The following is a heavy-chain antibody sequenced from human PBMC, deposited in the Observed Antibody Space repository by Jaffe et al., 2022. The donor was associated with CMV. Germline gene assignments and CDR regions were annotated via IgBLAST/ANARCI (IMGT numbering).Heavy chain of an antibody. D-gene: IGHD6-25*01. CDR3: ARGIAANGYYFDY. V-gene: IGHV3-33*01. J-gene: IGHJ4*02. CDR2: IWFDGNNK. Sequence: QAQLVESGGGVVQPGGSLRLSCAASGFTFRNWGMHWVRQAPGKGLEWVAVIWFDGNNKYYVDSVKGRFTISRDNSKNTLHLQMTDLRDEDTAVYYCARGIAANGYYFDYWGQGTLVTVSS. CDR1: GFTFRNWG.